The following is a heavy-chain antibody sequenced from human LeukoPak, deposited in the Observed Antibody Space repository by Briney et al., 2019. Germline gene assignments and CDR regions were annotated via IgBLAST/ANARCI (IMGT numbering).Heavy chain of an antibody. J-gene: IGHJ6*03. CDR2: INWNGRIT. V-gene: IGHV3-20*04. CDR3: ARGSVQLWLQDTYYYMDV. Sequence: PGGSLRLSCAASGFTFDDYAMNWVRQVPGRGLEWVSGINWNGRITEYADSVKDRFTISRQNTKNSLYLYMNNLGGEDTALYFCARGSVQLWLQDTYYYMDVWGKGTTVTVSS. CDR1: GFTFDDYA. D-gene: IGHD5-18*01.